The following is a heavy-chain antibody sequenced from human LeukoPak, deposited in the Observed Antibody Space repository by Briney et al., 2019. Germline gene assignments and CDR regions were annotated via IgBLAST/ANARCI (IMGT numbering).Heavy chain of an antibody. D-gene: IGHD6-19*01. J-gene: IGHJ3*01. CDR1: GFTFSRYA. Sequence: GGSLRLSCAATGFTFSRYAMHWVRQAPGKGLEGVAVISYDGSNKYYADSVKGRFTISRDNSKNTLYLQMSSLRAEDTAVYYCARSQWLDAFDLWGQGTMVTVSS. V-gene: IGHV3-30-3*01. CDR2: ISYDGSNK. CDR3: ARSQWLDAFDL.